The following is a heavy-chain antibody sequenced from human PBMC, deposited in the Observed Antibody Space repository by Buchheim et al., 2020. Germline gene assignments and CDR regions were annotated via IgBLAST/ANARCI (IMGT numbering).Heavy chain of an antibody. CDR2: INHSGST. V-gene: IGHV4-34*01. CDR1: GGSFSGYY. Sequence: QVQLQQWGAGLLKPSETLSLTCAVYGGSFSGYYWSWIRQPPGKGLEWIGEINHSGSTNYNPSLKSRVTISVDTSKNQFSLNLSSVTAADTAVYYCAREAVEAAAGTSDYYGMDVWGKGTT. D-gene: IGHD6-13*01. CDR3: AREAVEAAAGTSDYYGMDV. J-gene: IGHJ6*04.